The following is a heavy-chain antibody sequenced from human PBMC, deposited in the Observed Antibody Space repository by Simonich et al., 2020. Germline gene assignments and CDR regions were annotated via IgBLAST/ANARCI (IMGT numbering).Heavy chain of an antibody. CDR2: ISYDGSNK. CDR1: GFTFSSYA. Sequence: QVQLVESGGGVVQPGRSLRLSCAASGFTFSSYAMHWVRQAPGKGLEGVAVISYDGSNKYYAESVKGRFTISRDNSKNTLYLQMNSLRAEDTAVYYCARDHLDSGSYYFDYWGQGTLVTVSS. J-gene: IGHJ4*02. CDR3: ARDHLDSGSYYFDY. D-gene: IGHD1-26*01. V-gene: IGHV3-30*07.